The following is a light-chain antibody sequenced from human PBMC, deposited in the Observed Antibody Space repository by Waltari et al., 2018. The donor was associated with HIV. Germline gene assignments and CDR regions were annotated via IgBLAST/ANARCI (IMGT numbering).Light chain of an antibody. CDR3: QHYNSAPLT. Sequence: DIQMTQSPFSLSASVGDRVTITCRASQGISYYLAWYQQKPGNVPKRLIYSASALESGAPSRFSASGSGTDFTLTISSLQPEDVAIYYCQHYNSAPLTFGGGTKVEIK. CDR1: QGISYY. J-gene: IGKJ4*01. V-gene: IGKV1-27*01. CDR2: SAS.